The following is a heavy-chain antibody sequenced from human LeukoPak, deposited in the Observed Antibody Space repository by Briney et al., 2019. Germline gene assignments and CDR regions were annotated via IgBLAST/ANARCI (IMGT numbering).Heavy chain of an antibody. CDR1: GGSISSGGYY. D-gene: IGHD5/OR15-5a*01. CDR3: ARHGWSVADY. V-gene: IGHV4-31*03. CDR2: IYYSGST. J-gene: IGHJ4*02. Sequence: SETLSLTCTVSGGSISSGGYYWSWIRQHPGKGLEWIGYIYYSGSTYYNPSLKSRVTISVDTSKNQFSLKLSSVTAADTAVYYCARHGWSVADYWGQGTLVTVSS.